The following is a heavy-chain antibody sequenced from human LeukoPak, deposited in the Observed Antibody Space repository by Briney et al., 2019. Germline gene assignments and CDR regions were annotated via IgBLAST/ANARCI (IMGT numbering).Heavy chain of an antibody. V-gene: IGHV4-34*01. CDR1: GGSFSGYY. CDR2: INHSGST. J-gene: IGHJ4*02. D-gene: IGHD2-15*01. Sequence: SETLSLTCAVYGGSFSGYYWSWIRQPPGKGLEWIGEINHSGSTNYNPSLKSRVTISVDTSKNQFFLKLSSVTAADTAVYHCAREGYCSGGSCYFYYWGQGTLVTVSS. CDR3: AREGYCSGGSCYFYY.